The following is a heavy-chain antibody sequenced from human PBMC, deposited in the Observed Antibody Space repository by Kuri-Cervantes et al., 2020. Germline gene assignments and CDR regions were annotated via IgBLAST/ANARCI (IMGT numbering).Heavy chain of an antibody. CDR3: ATKGKWDLRGEFYFDH. CDR1: GYTFTNFG. J-gene: IGHJ4*02. Sequence: ASVKVSCKASGYTFTNFGFSWVRQAPGQGLEWIGWITTYNSDTDYAHKFQGRVTLTTDTSTTTAHMELRSLRSDDTAVYYCATKGKWDLRGEFYFDHWGQGTLVTVSS. D-gene: IGHD1-26*01. V-gene: IGHV1-18*01. CDR2: ITTYNSDT.